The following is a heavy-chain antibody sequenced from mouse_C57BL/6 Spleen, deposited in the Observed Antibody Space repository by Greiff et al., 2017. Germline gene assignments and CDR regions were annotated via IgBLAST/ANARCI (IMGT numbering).Heavy chain of an antibody. D-gene: IGHD2-3*01. V-gene: IGHV1-81*01. CDR2: IYPRSGNT. CDR3: ARYDDGYYGGYFDV. Sequence: VQLQQSGAELARPGASVKLSCKASGYTFTSYGISWVKQRTGQGLEWIGEIYPRSGNTYYNEKFKGKATLTADKSSSTAYMELRSLTSEDSAVYFCARYDDGYYGGYFDVWGTGTTVTVSS. CDR1: GYTFTSYG. J-gene: IGHJ1*03.